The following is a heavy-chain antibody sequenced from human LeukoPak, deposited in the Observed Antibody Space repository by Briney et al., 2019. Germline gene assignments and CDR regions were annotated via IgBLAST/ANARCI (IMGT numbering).Heavy chain of an antibody. J-gene: IGHJ4*02. D-gene: IGHD4-17*01. V-gene: IGHV3-21*01. Sequence: AGGSLRLSYAASGFTFSSYSMNWVRQAPGKGLEWVSSISSSSSYIYYADSVKGRFTISRDNAKNSLYLQMNSLRAEDTAVYYCARDDPGGYGGYPHWGQGTLVTVSS. CDR2: ISSSSSYI. CDR3: ARDDPGGYGGYPH. CDR1: GFTFSSYS.